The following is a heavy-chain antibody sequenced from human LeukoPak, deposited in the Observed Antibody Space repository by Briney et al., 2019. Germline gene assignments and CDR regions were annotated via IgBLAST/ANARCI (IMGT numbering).Heavy chain of an antibody. V-gene: IGHV1-8*01. Sequence: GASVKVSCKASGYTFTSYDINWVRQATGQGLEWMGWMNPNSGNTGYAQKFQGRVTMTRNTSISTAYMELSSLGSEDTAVYYCARGQGTWINYYYYGMDVWGQGTTVTVSS. CDR2: MNPNSGNT. D-gene: IGHD5-12*01. CDR3: ARGQGTWINYYYYGMDV. CDR1: GYTFTSYD. J-gene: IGHJ6*02.